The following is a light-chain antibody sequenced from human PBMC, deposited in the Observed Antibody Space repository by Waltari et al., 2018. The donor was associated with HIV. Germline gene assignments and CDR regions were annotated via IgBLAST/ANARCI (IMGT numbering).Light chain of an antibody. CDR3: QSTDGSGSVI. V-gene: IGLV3-25*03. Sequence: SYEVTQPPSVSVSPGQTARIVCSGDGLAKGHTHWYQQRPGQAPILVIYKDIERPSGIPERFSGSSSGTIVTLTISGVQAEDEADYYCQSTDGSGSVIFGGGTKLTVL. J-gene: IGLJ2*01. CDR2: KDI. CDR1: GLAKGH.